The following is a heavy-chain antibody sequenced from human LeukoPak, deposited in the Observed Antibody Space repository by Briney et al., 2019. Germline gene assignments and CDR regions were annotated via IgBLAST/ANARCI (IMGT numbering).Heavy chain of an antibody. D-gene: IGHD3-22*01. CDR3: ARDSGGYMFDY. J-gene: IGHJ4*02. V-gene: IGHV4-39*02. CDR1: GGSISSSTYY. Sequence: SETLSLTCTVSGGSISSSTYYWGWIRQPPGKGLEWIGNIYYSGSTYYNPSFKSRVTISVDTSKNQFSLKLSSVTAADTAVYYCARDSGGYMFDYWGQGTLVTVSS. CDR2: IYYSGST.